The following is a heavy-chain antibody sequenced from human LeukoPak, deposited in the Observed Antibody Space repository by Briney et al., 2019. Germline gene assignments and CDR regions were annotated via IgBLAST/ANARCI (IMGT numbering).Heavy chain of an antibody. J-gene: IGHJ6*03. V-gene: IGHV1-2*02. CDR1: GYTFTGYY. CDR2: INPNSGGT. Sequence: ASVKVSCKASGYTFTGYYMHWVRQAPGQGLEWMGWINPNSGGTNYAQKFQGRVTMTRDTSISTAYMELSRLRSDDTAVYYCARGVGGYSYGLYYYYYYMDVWGKGTTVTISS. D-gene: IGHD5-18*01. CDR3: ARGVGGYSYGLYYYYYYMDV.